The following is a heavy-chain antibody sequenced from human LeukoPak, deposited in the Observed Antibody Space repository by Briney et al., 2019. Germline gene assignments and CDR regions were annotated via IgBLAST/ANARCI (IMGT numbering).Heavy chain of an antibody. CDR3: ARRDTILDDY. CDR2: IIPIFGTA. Sequence: SVKVSCKASGGTFSSYAISWVRQAPGQGLEWMGGIIPIFGTANYAQKFQGRVTITADESTSTAYMELSSLRSDDTAVYYCARRDTILDDYWGQGTLVTVSS. V-gene: IGHV1-69*13. D-gene: IGHD5-18*01. J-gene: IGHJ4*02. CDR1: GGTFSSYA.